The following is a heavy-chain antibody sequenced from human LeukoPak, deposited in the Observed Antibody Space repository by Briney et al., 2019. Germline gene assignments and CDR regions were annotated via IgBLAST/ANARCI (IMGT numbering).Heavy chain of an antibody. V-gene: IGHV1-18*04. CDR2: ISAYNGNT. Sequence: GASVKVSCKASGYTFTDYYMHWVRQAPGQGLEWMGWISAYNGNTNYAQKLQGRVTMTTDTSTSTAYMELRSLRSDDTAVYYCARVSRIGRYCSGGSCYIPFDYWGQGTLVTVSS. CDR3: ARVSRIGRYCSGGSCYIPFDY. CDR1: GYTFTDYY. D-gene: IGHD2-15*01. J-gene: IGHJ4*02.